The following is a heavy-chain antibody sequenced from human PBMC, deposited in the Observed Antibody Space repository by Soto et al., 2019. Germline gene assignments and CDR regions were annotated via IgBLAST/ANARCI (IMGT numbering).Heavy chain of an antibody. D-gene: IGHD6-13*01. CDR2: ISSSSSYI. CDR1: GFTFSSYS. V-gene: IGHV3-21*01. J-gene: IGHJ4*02. Sequence: EVQLVESGGGLVKPGGSLRLSCAASGFTFSSYSMNWVRQAPGKGLEWVSSISSSSSYIYYAVSVKGRFTISRDNAKNSLYLQMNSLRAEDTAVYYCARVISIAADGILDYWGQGTLVTVSS. CDR3: ARVISIAADGILDY.